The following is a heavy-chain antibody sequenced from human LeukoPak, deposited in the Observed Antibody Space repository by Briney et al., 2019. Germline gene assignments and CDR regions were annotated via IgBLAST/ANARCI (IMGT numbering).Heavy chain of an antibody. V-gene: IGHV3-33*01. CDR3: ARDRACGGSCYYGIDV. J-gene: IGHJ6*02. D-gene: IGHD2-15*01. Sequence: PGGSLRLSCAASGFTFSSDGMHWVRQGPGMGLEWVAGIWVDGNNKYYRDSVKGRFTISRDSSKNTLYLQMNSLRAEDTDIYSCARDRACGGSCYYGIDVWGQGTTVAVSS. CDR1: GFTFSSDG. CDR2: IWVDGNNK.